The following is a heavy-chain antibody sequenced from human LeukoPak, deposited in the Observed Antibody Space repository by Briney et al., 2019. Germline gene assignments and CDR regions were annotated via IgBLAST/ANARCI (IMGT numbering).Heavy chain of an antibody. Sequence: QPGGSLRLSCAASGFTFSSYWMSWVRQAPGKGLEWVSVIYSGGSTYYADSVKGRFTISRDNSKNTLYLQMNSLRAEDTAVYYCARGPMVRGVPYYFDYWGQGTLVTVSS. CDR2: IYSGGST. CDR1: GFTFSSYW. J-gene: IGHJ4*02. CDR3: ARGPMVRGVPYYFDY. V-gene: IGHV3-66*01. D-gene: IGHD3-10*01.